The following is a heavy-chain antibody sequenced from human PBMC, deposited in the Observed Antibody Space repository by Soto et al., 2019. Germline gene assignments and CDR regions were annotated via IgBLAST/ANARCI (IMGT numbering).Heavy chain of an antibody. V-gene: IGHV1-69*13. Sequence: SVKVSCKASGGTFSSYAISWLLQAPGQGLEWMGGIIPIFGTANYAQKFQGRVTITADESTSTAYMELSSLRSEDTAVYYCARRWYYGRVPPPYGMDVWGQGTTVTVSS. CDR3: ARRWYYGRVPPPYGMDV. D-gene: IGHD3-10*01. CDR1: GGTFSSYA. J-gene: IGHJ6*02. CDR2: IIPIFGTA.